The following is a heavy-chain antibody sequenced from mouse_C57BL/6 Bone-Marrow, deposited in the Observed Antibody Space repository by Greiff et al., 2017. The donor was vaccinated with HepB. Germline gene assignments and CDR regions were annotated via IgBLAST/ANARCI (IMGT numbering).Heavy chain of an antibody. CDR1: GFTFSSYT. J-gene: IGHJ3*01. D-gene: IGHD3-2*02. CDR2: ISGGGGNT. CDR3: ARHQGRAWFAY. Sequence: EVKLMESVGGLVKPGGSLKLSCAASGFTFSSYTMSWVRQTPEKRLEWVATISGGGGNTYYPDSVKGRFTISRDNAKNTLYLQMSSLRSEDTALYYCARHQGRAWFAYWGQGTLVTVSA. V-gene: IGHV5-9*01.